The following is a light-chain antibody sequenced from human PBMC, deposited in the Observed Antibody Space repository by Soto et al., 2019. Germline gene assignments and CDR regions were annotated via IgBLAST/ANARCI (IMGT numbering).Light chain of an antibody. CDR2: GNS. CDR3: KSYDSSLSGVV. Sequence: QSVLTQPPSVSGAPGQRVTISCTGSSSNIGAGYDVHWYQQLPGTAPKLLIYGNSNRASRVPDRFSGSKSGTSASLAITGLQAEDESDYYCKSYDSSLSGVVFGGGTQLTVL. J-gene: IGLJ2*01. CDR1: SSNIGAGYD. V-gene: IGLV1-40*01.